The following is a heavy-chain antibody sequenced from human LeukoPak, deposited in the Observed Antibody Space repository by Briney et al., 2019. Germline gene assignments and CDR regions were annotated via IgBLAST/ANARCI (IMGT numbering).Heavy chain of an antibody. CDR1: GYTFTSYY. J-gene: IGHJ4*02. CDR2: INPSGGST. D-gene: IGHD3-22*01. CDR3: ARGSLSMEIVVANTPPGKYYFDY. V-gene: IGHV1-46*01. Sequence: ASVKVSCKASGYTFTSYYMHWVRQAPGQGLEWMGIINPSGGSTSYAQKFQGRVTMTRDMSTSTVYMELSSLRSEDTAVYYCARGSLSMEIVVANTPPGKYYFDYWGQGTLVTVSS.